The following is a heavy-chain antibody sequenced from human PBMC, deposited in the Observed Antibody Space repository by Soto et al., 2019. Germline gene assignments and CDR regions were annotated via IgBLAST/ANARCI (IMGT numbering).Heavy chain of an antibody. CDR2: ISGSGGST. CDR3: AKDPPSIKLYDQRFYY. J-gene: IGHJ4*02. CDR1: GFTFSSYA. D-gene: IGHD2-8*01. V-gene: IGHV3-23*01. Sequence: GGSLRLSCAASGFTFSSYAMSWVRQAPGKGLEWVSAISGSGGSTYYADSVKGRFTISRDNSKITLYLQMNSLRAEDTAVYYCAKDPPSIKLYDQRFYYWGQGTLVTVSS.